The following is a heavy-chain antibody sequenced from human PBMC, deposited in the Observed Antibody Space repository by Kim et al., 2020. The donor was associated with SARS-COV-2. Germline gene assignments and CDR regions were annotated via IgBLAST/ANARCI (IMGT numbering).Heavy chain of an antibody. D-gene: IGHD6-13*01. J-gene: IGHJ6*02. CDR3: ARHSSPEYSSSNLPEYGMDV. Sequence: GESLKISCKGSGYSFTSYWIGWVRQMPGKGLEWMGIIYPGDSDTRYSPSFQGQVTISADKSISTAYLQWSSLKASDTAMYYCARHSSPEYSSSNLPEYGMDVWGQGTTVTVSS. CDR1: GYSFTSYW. V-gene: IGHV5-51*01. CDR2: IYPGDSDT.